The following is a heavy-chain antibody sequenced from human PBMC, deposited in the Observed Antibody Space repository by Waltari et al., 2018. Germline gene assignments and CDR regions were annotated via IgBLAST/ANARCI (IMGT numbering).Heavy chain of an antibody. D-gene: IGHD3-22*01. Sequence: EVQLVESGGGLVQPGGSLRLSCAASGFTFSSYWMHWVRQAPGKGLVWVSRINSDGRSTSYAESVKGRFTISRDNAKNTLYLQMNSLRAEETAVYYCARDGYDSSGYRGYFDYWGQGTLVTVSS. CDR1: GFTFSSYW. J-gene: IGHJ4*02. CDR2: INSDGRST. CDR3: ARDGYDSSGYRGYFDY. V-gene: IGHV3-74*01.